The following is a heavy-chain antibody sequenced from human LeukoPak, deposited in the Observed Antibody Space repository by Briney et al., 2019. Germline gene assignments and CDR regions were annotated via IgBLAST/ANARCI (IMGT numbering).Heavy chain of an antibody. CDR2: VYYSGST. Sequence: SETLSLTCTVSGGSISSYYWSWIRQPPGKGLEWIGYVYYSGSTNYNPSLRSRVTISVDTAKNQFSLKLSSVTAADTAVYYCARGSVAGTRGLSEFDYWGQGTLVTVSS. CDR3: ARGSVAGTRGLSEFDY. J-gene: IGHJ4*02. D-gene: IGHD6-19*01. CDR1: GGSISSYY. V-gene: IGHV4-59*01.